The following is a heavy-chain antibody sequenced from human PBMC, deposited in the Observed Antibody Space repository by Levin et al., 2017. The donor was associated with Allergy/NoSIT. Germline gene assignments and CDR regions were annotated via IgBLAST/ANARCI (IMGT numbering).Heavy chain of an antibody. D-gene: IGHD5-24*01. J-gene: IGHJ4*02. CDR2: ISYDGSNK. CDR3: AKGSREGYNYY. Sequence: GGSLRLSCAASGFTFSSYGMHWVRQAPGKGLEWVAVISYDGSNKYYADSVKGRFTISRDNSKNTLYLQMNSLRAEDTAVYYCAKGSREGYNYYWGQGTLVTVSS. CDR1: GFTFSSYG. V-gene: IGHV3-30*18.